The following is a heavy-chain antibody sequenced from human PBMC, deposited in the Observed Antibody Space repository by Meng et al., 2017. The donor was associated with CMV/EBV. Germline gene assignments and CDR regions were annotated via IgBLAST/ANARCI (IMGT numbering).Heavy chain of an antibody. V-gene: IGHV1-2*02. Sequence: KASGCTFTGYYMHWVRQAPGQGLEWMGWINPNSGGTNYAQKFQGRVTMTRDTSISTAYMELSRLRSDDTAVYYCARDARIAARRGDYWGQGTLVTVSS. CDR2: INPNSGGT. CDR3: ARDARIAARRGDY. D-gene: IGHD6-6*01. J-gene: IGHJ4*02. CDR1: GCTFTGYY.